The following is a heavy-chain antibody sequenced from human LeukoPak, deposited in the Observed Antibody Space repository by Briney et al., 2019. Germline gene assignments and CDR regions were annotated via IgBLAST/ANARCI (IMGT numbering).Heavy chain of an antibody. D-gene: IGHD1-1*01. Sequence: GGSPRLSCAASGLTLRSYSMNWVRQAPGKGLEWISYIDSDTYGNTIYYPHTVKGRFTISRDNAKNSLYLQMNSLRAEDTAVYYYATALTTLTYEGYWGQGTLVTVSS. CDR2: IDSDTYGNTI. CDR3: ATALTTLTYEGY. CDR1: GLTLRSYS. J-gene: IGHJ4*02. V-gene: IGHV3-48*01.